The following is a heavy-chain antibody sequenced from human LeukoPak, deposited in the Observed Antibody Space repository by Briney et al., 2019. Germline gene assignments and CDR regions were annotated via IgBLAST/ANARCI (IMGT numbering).Heavy chain of an antibody. J-gene: IGHJ4*02. CDR1: GFTFSDYY. V-gene: IGHV3-11*01. Sequence: GGPLRLSCAASGFTFSDYYMSWIRQAPGKGLEWVSYISSSGSTIYYADSVKGRFTISRDNAKNSLYLQMNSLRADDTAVYYCARYYYDSSGYYKFDYWGQGTLVTVSS. D-gene: IGHD3-22*01. CDR2: ISSSGSTI. CDR3: ARYYYDSSGYYKFDY.